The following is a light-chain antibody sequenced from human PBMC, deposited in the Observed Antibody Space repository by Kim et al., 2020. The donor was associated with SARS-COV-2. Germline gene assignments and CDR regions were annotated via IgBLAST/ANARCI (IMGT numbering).Light chain of an antibody. CDR2: GAS. V-gene: IGKV3-20*01. CDR1: QSVDSNY. Sequence: SPGERATLSRRASQSVDSNYLAWYQQKLGQAPRLLIYGASHRAAGIPDRFSVSGSGTDFTLTISRLEPEDFAVYYCQHYDNLPRTFGQGTKVDIK. CDR3: QHYDNLPRT. J-gene: IGKJ1*01.